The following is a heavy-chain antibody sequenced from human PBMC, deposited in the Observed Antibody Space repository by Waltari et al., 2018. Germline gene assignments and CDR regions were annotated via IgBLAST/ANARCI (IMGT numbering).Heavy chain of an antibody. CDR1: GGSFSGYY. D-gene: IGHD6-13*01. CDR3: ARGSAAGKTKRNKNKNWFDP. J-gene: IGHJ5*02. V-gene: IGHV4-34*01. CDR2: INHSGST. Sequence: QVQLQQWGAGLLKPSETLSLTCAVYGGSFSGYYWSWIRQPPGKGLEWIGEINHSGSTNYNPSLKSRVTISVDTSKNQFSLKLSSVTAADTAVYYCARGSAAGKTKRNKNKNWFDPWGQGTLVIVSS.